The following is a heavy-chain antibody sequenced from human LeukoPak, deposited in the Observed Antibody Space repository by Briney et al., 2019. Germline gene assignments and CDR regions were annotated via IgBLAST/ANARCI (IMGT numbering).Heavy chain of an antibody. V-gene: IGHV3-33*01. Sequence: GGSLRLSCAASGFTFSSYGMHWVRQAPGKGLEWVAVIWYDGSNKYYADSVKGRFTISRDNSKNTLYLQMNSLRAEDTAVYYCARGAAQYYYDSSGQGGFDYWGQGTLVTVSS. CDR3: ARGAAQYYYDSSGQGGFDY. D-gene: IGHD3-22*01. CDR1: GFTFSSYG. J-gene: IGHJ4*02. CDR2: IWYDGSNK.